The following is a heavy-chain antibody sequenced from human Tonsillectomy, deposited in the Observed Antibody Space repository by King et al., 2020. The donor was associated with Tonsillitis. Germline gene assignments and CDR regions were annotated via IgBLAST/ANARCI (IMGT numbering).Heavy chain of an antibody. CDR1: GGAISTYY. Sequence: QLQESGPGLVKPSETLSLTCTVSGGAISTYYWSWIRQSPGKGLEWIGYMYYNGNTNYNPSLKSRVTISADTSKKHFSLKLSSVTAADTAVYYCARTIPHLLWFGELSPYMDV. CDR2: MYYNGNT. D-gene: IGHD3-10*01. V-gene: IGHV4-59*01. J-gene: IGHJ6*03. CDR3: ARTIPHLLWFGELSPYMDV.